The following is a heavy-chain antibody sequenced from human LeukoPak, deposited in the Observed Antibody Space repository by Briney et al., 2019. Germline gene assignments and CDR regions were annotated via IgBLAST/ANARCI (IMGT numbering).Heavy chain of an antibody. Sequence: TSETLSLTCTVSGGSVTSGGYCFSWVRQYPGKGLEWIGYIYYSGSAYYNPSLETRVSMSADTSKKQFSLRLTSVTAADTAIYFCARGGGVGCSGGSCFLDYWGPGTLVTVSS. CDR1: GGSVTSGGYC. CDR2: IYYSGSA. D-gene: IGHD2-15*01. V-gene: IGHV4-31*03. J-gene: IGHJ4*02. CDR3: ARGGGVGCSGGSCFLDY.